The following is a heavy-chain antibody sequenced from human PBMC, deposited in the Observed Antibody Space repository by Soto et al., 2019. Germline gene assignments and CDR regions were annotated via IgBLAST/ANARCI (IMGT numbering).Heavy chain of an antibody. D-gene: IGHD2-15*01. V-gene: IGHV3-30-3*01. CDR2: ISYDGSNK. Sequence: AGGSLRLSCVASGFTFSNYWMHWVRQAPGKGLEWVAVISYDGSNKYYADSVKGRFTISRDNSKNTLYLQMNSLRAEDTAVYYCARVPSSSGRAHFDYWGQGTLVTVSS. CDR3: ARVPSSSGRAHFDY. CDR1: GFTFSNYW. J-gene: IGHJ4*02.